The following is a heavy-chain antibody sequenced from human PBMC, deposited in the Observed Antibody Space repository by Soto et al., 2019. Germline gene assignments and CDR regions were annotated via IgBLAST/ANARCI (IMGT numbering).Heavy chain of an antibody. D-gene: IGHD5-12*01. CDR1: GFTVSSNY. CDR3: GGRLVATIGRDAFDI. J-gene: IGHJ3*02. V-gene: IGHV3-66*01. CDR2: IYSGGST. Sequence: EVQLVESGGGLVQPGGSLRLSCAASGFTVSSNYMSWVRQAPGKGLEWVSVIYSGGSTYYADSVKGRFTISRGNSKNTLYLQMNSLRAEDTAVYYCGGRLVATIGRDAFDIWGQGTMVTVSS.